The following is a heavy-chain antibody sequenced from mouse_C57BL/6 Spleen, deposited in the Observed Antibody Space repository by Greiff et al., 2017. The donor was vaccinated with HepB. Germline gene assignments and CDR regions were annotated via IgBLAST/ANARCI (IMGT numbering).Heavy chain of an antibody. Sequence: VQLQESGPELVKPGASVKISCKASGYAFSSSWMNWVKQRPGKGLEWIGRIYPGDGDTNYNGKFKGKATLTADKSSSTAYMQLSSLTSEDSAVYFCATVDDYWGQGTTLTVSS. CDR1: GYAFSSSW. J-gene: IGHJ2*01. V-gene: IGHV1-82*01. CDR2: IYPGDGDT. D-gene: IGHD1-1*01. CDR3: ATVDDY.